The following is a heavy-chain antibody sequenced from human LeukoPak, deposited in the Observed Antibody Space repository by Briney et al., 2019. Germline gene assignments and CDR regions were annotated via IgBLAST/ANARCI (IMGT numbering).Heavy chain of an antibody. J-gene: IGHJ4*02. Sequence: GGSLRLSCAASGLTFSSYAMSWVRQAPGKGLEWVSAISGSGGRTYYADSVKGRFTISRNNSKNTLYLQMNSLRAEDAAVYYCAKDFEVVSGVYYYDSSGYYFDYWGQGTLVTVSS. D-gene: IGHD3-22*01. CDR2: ISGSGGRT. CDR1: GLTFSSYA. CDR3: AKDFEVVSGVYYYDSSGYYFDY. V-gene: IGHV3-23*01.